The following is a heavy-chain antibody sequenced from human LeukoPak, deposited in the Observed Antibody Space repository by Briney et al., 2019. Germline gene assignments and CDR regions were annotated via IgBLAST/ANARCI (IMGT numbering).Heavy chain of an antibody. Sequence: ASVKVSCKASGYTFTGYYMHWVRQAPGQGLEWMGRINPNSGGTNYAQKFQGRVTMTRDTSISTAYMELSRLRSDDTAVYYCARDRDYYDSSGYPKNWFDPWGQGTLVTVSS. CDR1: GYTFTGYY. J-gene: IGHJ5*02. V-gene: IGHV1-2*06. CDR3: ARDRDYYDSSGYPKNWFDP. D-gene: IGHD3-22*01. CDR2: INPNSGGT.